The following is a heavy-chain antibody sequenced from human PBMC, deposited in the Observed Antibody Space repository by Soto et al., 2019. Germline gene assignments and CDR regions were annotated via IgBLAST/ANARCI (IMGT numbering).Heavy chain of an antibody. Sequence: QVQLVESGGGVVRPGRSLRLSCTASGFTFSSYVMHWVRQAPGEGLEWVAGISVDGTGKHYADSVKGRFTISRDNSKDALYLQTDSLPAAEATVDYCGAEDESGGGAGCFRHGGQGSLVTVSA. J-gene: IGHJ1*01. CDR3: GAEDESGGGAGCFRH. CDR2: ISVDGTGK. CDR1: GFTFSSYV. D-gene: IGHD2-15*01. V-gene: IGHV3-30-3*01.